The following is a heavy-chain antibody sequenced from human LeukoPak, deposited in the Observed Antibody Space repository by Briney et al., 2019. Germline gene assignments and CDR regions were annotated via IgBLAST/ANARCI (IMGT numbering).Heavy chain of an antibody. CDR1: GDSVSGNSTA. J-gene: IGHJ5*02. V-gene: IGHV6-1*01. CDR3: ARRLTQYDCFDP. Sequence: SQTLSLTCAISGDSVSGNSTAYNWIRQSPSRGLEWLGRTYYRSKWYNDYAVSVKSRIIINPDTSKNQFSLHLNSVTPEDTAVYYCARRLTQYDCFDPWGQGILVTVSS. CDR2: TYYRSKWYN. D-gene: IGHD2-2*01.